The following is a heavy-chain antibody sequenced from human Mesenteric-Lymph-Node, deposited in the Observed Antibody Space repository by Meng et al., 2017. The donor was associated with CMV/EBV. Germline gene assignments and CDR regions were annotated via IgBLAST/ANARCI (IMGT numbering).Heavy chain of an antibody. J-gene: IGHJ4*02. Sequence: ESLKISCTVSGDSISSYYWSWIRQPPGKGLEWIGYIYYSGSTNYNPSLKSRITISVDTSKNQFSLKLSSVTAADTAVYYCASLAAIGGAYYWGQGTLVTVSS. V-gene: IGHV4-59*01. CDR3: ASLAAIGGAYY. CDR2: IYYSGST. D-gene: IGHD2-2*02. CDR1: GDSISSYY.